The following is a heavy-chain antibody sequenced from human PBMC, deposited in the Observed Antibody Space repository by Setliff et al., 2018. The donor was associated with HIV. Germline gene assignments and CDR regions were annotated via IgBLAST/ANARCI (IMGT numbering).Heavy chain of an antibody. Sequence: PSETLSLTCTVSGGSISSSSDYLWGWIRQAPGKGLEWIGSIYYDGTTYYNPSLKSRLTMSVDTSKNQFSLKVTSLTAADTAMYHCARVGFRSNWKEGPFDYWGQGTLVTVSS. CDR1: GGSISSSSDY. V-gene: IGHV4-39*01. J-gene: IGHJ4*02. D-gene: IGHD1-20*01. CDR3: ARVGFRSNWKEGPFDY. CDR2: IYYDGTT.